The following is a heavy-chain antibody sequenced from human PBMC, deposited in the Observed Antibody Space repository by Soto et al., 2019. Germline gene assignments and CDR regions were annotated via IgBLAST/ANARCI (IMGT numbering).Heavy chain of an antibody. CDR1: GFTFSSYT. D-gene: IGHD2-15*01. CDR3: ARDPHGYCSGGNCYGYFDL. V-gene: IGHV3-30-3*01. CDR2: TSYDGSNK. Sequence: QVQLVESGGGVVQPGTSLRLSCAASGFTFSSYTMHWVRQAPGKGLQWVTLTSYDGSNKFYADSAKGRFTISRDNSKNTLYLQMNSLRTEDTAVFYCARDPHGYCSGGNCYGYFDLWGRGTLVTVSS. J-gene: IGHJ2*01.